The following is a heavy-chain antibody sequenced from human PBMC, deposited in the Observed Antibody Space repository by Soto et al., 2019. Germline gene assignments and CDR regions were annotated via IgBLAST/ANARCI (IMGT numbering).Heavy chain of an antibody. J-gene: IGHJ4*02. Sequence: QVQLQESGPGLVKPSGTLSLTCAVFGGSISNSNWWTWVRQPPGKGLDWIGEIFHSGSTNYNSSLMGRVTISVAKANNQFSQKLSSVTAADAAVYYCAHRPIVGAAIWGQGTLVTVSS. V-gene: IGHV4-4*02. CDR1: GGSISNSNW. CDR2: IFHSGST. CDR3: AHRPIVGAAI. D-gene: IGHD1-26*01.